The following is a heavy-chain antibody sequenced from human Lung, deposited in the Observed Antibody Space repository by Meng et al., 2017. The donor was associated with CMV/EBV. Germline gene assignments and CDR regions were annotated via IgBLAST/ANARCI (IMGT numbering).Heavy chain of an antibody. V-gene: IGHV4-34*01. D-gene: IGHD3-3*01. CDR2: INHSGSI. CDR1: GGSFSGYY. CDR3: ARAPIINDFWSGQVSNYFDN. J-gene: IGHJ4*02. Sequence: GSXRLSXAVYGGSFSGYYWSWIRQPPGKGLEWIGEINHSGSINYNPSLKSRVTISVDTSKDQFSLKLNSVTAADTAVYYCARAPIINDFWSGQVSNYFDNWGQGXLVTVSS.